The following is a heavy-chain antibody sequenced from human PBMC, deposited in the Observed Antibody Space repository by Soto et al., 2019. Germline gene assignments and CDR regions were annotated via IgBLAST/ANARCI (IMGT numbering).Heavy chain of an antibody. D-gene: IGHD5-12*01. CDR2: INPNSGGT. V-gene: IGHV1-2*02. CDR3: ARVGGRGYSGYARVYHYFDY. Sequence: ASVKVSCKASGYTFSGYYIHWVRQAPGQGLEWMGWINPNSGGTNYAQKFQGRVTMTRDTSISTAYMELSRLRSDDTAVYYCARVGGRGYSGYARVYHYFDYWGQGTLVT. J-gene: IGHJ4*02. CDR1: GYTFSGYY.